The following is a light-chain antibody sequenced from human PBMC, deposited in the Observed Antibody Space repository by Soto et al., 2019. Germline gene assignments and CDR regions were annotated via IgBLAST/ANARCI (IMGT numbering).Light chain of an antibody. Sequence: EIVVTQSPATLSLSPEERATLSFRASQSVSSYLAWYQQKPGQAPRLLIYDASNRATGIPARFSGSGSGTDFTLTISSLEPEDFGVCCCQQRSKWITFGGGTKVDI. J-gene: IGKJ4*01. CDR3: QQRSKWIT. CDR1: QSVSSY. CDR2: DAS. V-gene: IGKV3-11*01.